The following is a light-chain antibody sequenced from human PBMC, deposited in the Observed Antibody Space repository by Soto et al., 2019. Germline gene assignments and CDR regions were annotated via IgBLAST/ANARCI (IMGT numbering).Light chain of an antibody. CDR2: GAS. CDR1: QSVSSN. V-gene: IGKV3-15*01. CDR3: QQYGSSQWT. J-gene: IGKJ5*01. Sequence: EIVMTQSPATLSVSPGERATLSCRASQSVSSNLAWYQQKPGQAPRLLIYGASTRATGIPARFSGSGSGTDLTLTISRLEPEDFAVYYCQQYGSSQWTVGQGTRLEIK.